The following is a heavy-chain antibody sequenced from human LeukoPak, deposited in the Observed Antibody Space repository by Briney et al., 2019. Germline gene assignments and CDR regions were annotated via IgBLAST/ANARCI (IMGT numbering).Heavy chain of an antibody. D-gene: IGHD3-22*01. V-gene: IGHV3-20*04. Sequence: ASETLSLTCAVYGGSFSGYYWSWVRQAPGKGLEWVSGINWNGGSTGYADSVKGRFTISRDNAKNSLYLQMNSLRAEDTALYYCARVVRYYDSSGYYYMGPSDYFDYWGQGTLVTVSS. CDR3: ARVVRYYDSSGYYYMGPSDYFDY. J-gene: IGHJ4*02. CDR1: GGSFSGYY. CDR2: INWNGGST.